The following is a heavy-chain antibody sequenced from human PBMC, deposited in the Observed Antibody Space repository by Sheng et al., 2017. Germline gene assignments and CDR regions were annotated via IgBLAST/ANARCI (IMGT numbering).Heavy chain of an antibody. V-gene: IGHV3-30*18. CDR3: AKEGTTAATYYYYYMDV. D-gene: IGHD1-1*01. Sequence: QVQLVESGGGVVQPGGSLRLSCAASGFSFSSYGMHWVRQAPGKGPEWVAVVSYTGENVYYADSVKGRFTISRDNSKNMLYLQMNSLRVEDTALYSCAKEGTTAATYYYYYMDVWGQGTTVTVSS. CDR1: GFSFSSYG. CDR2: VSYTGENV. J-gene: IGHJ6*03.